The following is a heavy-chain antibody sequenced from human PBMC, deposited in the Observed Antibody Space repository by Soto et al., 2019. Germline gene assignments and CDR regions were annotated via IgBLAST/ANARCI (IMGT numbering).Heavy chain of an antibody. CDR3: ARGPRLDSSGYYSAGWFDP. CDR1: GGSISSYY. D-gene: IGHD3-22*01. J-gene: IGHJ5*02. V-gene: IGHV4-59*01. Sequence: KASETLSLTCTVSGGSISSYYWSWIRQPPGKGLEWIGYIYYSGSTNYNPSLKSRVTISVDTSKNQFSLKLSSVTAADTAVYYCARGPRLDSSGYYSAGWFDPWGQGTLVTVSS. CDR2: IYYSGST.